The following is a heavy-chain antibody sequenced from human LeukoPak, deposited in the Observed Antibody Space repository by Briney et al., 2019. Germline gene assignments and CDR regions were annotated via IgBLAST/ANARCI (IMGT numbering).Heavy chain of an antibody. CDR2: INHSGST. V-gene: IGHV4-34*01. J-gene: IGHJ4*02. CDR3: ARGVAGTGTTDY. CDR1: GGSFSGYY. Sequence: SETLSLTCAVYGGSFSGYYWSWIRQPPGTGLEWIGEINHSGSTNYNPSLKSRVTISVDTSKNQFSLKLSSVTAADTAVYYCARGVAGTGTTDYWGQGTLVTVSS. D-gene: IGHD1-1*01.